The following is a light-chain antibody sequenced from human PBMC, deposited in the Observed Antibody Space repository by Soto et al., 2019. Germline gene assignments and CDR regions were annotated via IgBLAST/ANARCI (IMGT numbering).Light chain of an antibody. V-gene: IGKV3-20*01. CDR1: QSVSFSY. Sequence: EIVLTQSPGTLSLSPGDRATLSCRASQSVSFSYLAWYQQKAGQAPRLLIYGATSRATGIPDRFSGSESGTDFTLTISRLEPEDFAVYYGQQYGSSPLTFGGVTKVEIK. CDR2: GAT. CDR3: QQYGSSPLT. J-gene: IGKJ4*01.